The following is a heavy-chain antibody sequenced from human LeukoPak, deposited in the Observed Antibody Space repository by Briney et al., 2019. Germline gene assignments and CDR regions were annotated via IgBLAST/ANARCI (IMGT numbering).Heavy chain of an antibody. CDR3: ASLWMATTRIGGGFDI. V-gene: IGHV3-30-3*01. CDR1: GFTFSSYA. Sequence: RPGGSLRLSCAASGFTFSSYAMHWVRQAPGKGLEWVAVISYDGSNKYYADSVKGRFTISRDNSKNTLYLQMNSLRAEDTAVYYCASLWMATTRIGGGFDIWGQGTMVTVSS. CDR2: ISYDGSNK. J-gene: IGHJ3*02. D-gene: IGHD5-12*01.